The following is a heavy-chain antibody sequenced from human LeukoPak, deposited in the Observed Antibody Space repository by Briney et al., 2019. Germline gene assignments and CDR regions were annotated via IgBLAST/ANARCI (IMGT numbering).Heavy chain of an antibody. D-gene: IGHD3-10*01. V-gene: IGHV4-39*01. CDR1: GGSISRSGFY. CDR3: ARRGSYYNLGDEDY. J-gene: IGHJ4*02. Sequence: SETLSLTCNVSGGSISRSGFYWGWVRQPPGKGLEWIGSIYYSGSTYYNPSLKSRVTISVDTSKNQFSLKLSSVTAADTAVYYCARRGSYYNLGDEDYWGQGTLVTVSS. CDR2: IYYSGST.